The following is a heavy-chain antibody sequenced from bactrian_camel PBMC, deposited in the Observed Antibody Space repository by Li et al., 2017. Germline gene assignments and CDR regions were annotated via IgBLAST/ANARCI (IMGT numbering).Heavy chain of an antibody. J-gene: IGHJ4*01. V-gene: IGHV3S53*01. Sequence: HVQLVESGGELVEPGGSLKLSCVGSAYIWEQCGMGWYLQAAGKEVNVVSVRRDSTIIYADSVKGRFSISHDVTKNTVYLQMDSLKADDTGMYYCAALNSSAGGRFAWCSDFRGRGTQVTVS. CDR3: AALNSSAGGRFAWCSDF. CDR1: AYIWEQC. CDR2: RRDSTI. D-gene: IGHD1*01.